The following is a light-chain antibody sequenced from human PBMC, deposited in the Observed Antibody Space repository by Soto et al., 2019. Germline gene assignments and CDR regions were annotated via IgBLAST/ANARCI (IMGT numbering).Light chain of an antibody. CDR3: QQYDTSVWT. CDR1: QSVGSDY. CDR2: GAS. J-gene: IGKJ1*01. Sequence: EIVLTQSPGTLSLSPGERATLSCRASQSVGSDYLAWYQQKPGQTPRLLIYGASTRATGIPARFSGSGSGTDFTLTISRLEPEDFAVYYCQQYDTSVWTFGQGTKVDI. V-gene: IGKV3-20*01.